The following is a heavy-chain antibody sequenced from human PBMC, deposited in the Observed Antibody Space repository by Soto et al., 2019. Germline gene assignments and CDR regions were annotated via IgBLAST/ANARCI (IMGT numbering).Heavy chain of an antibody. CDR1: GFTFSSFA. D-gene: IGHD2-21*01. V-gene: IGHV3-23*01. CDR2: VFGHGGGP. CDR3: AKMRGMEVWDYSLDY. J-gene: IGHJ4*02. Sequence: EVQLLESGGDLVQPGGSLRLSCAASGFTFSSFAMSWVRQAPGNGLEWVSRVFGHGGGPDYADSVKGRFPISRDNSKNTLFLQMSSLRVDDTAIYYCAKMRGMEVWDYSLDYWGQGTLVTVSS.